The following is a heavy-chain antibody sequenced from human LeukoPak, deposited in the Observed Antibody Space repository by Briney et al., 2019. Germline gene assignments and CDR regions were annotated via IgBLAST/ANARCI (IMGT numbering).Heavy chain of an antibody. J-gene: IGHJ4*02. V-gene: IGHV3-7*01. D-gene: IGHD2-8*02. Sequence: GGSLRLPCAASRFTFSTYSMSWVRQAPGKGLEWVANIKQDGSEKYYVDSVKGRFTISRDNAKNSLYLQMNSLRAEDTAVYYCARDGPVSGRYYFASWGQGTLVTVPS. CDR2: IKQDGSEK. CDR1: RFTFSTYS. CDR3: ARDGPVSGRYYFAS.